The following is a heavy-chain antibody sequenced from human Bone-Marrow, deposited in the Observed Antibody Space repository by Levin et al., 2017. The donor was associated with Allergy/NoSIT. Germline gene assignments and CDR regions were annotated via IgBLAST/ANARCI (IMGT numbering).Heavy chain of an antibody. D-gene: IGHD6-13*01. J-gene: IGHJ4*02. Sequence: ASVKVSCKASGYTFTTYGISWVRQAPGQGLEWMGRISAYSGHTNYAQKFQGRVTMTTDTSTTTAYMDLRSLKSDDTAVYYWARTLGQQLGAAKYWGQGTLVTVSS. V-gene: IGHV1-18*01. CDR1: GYTFTTYG. CDR2: ISAYSGHT. CDR3: ARTLGQQLGAAKY.